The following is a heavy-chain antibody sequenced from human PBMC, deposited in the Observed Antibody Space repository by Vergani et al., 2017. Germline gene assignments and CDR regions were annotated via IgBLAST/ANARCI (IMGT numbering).Heavy chain of an antibody. V-gene: IGHV4-59*02. Sequence: QVQLQESGPGLVKPSETLSLTCAVSGASVSGYYWSWIRQPPGKGLEWIGFIDSSGSTNYNPSLKTRVTISVDMSKNQFSLKLSSVTAADTAVYYCARDSEGLRVGRHYYYYMDVWGKXP. J-gene: IGHJ6*03. CDR2: IDSSGST. CDR1: GASVSGYY. D-gene: IGHD1-26*01. CDR3: ARDSEGLRVGRHYYYYMDV.